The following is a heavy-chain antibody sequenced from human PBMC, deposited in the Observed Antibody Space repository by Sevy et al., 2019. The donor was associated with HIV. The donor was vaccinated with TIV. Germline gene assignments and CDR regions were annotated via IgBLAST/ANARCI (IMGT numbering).Heavy chain of an antibody. CDR3: ARGSCIGSSCHTGYHGMDV. J-gene: IGHJ6*02. V-gene: IGHV3-21*01. CDR2: ISTSSTDI. CDR1: GFTLSGYN. Sequence: GGSLRLSCAASGFTLSGYNMHWVRQAPGKGLEWVSSISTSSTDIYQATSVKGRFTISRDNAQTSVFLQMNSLRAEDRALYYCARGSCIGSSCHTGYHGMDVWGQGTTVTVSS. D-gene: IGHD2-2*02.